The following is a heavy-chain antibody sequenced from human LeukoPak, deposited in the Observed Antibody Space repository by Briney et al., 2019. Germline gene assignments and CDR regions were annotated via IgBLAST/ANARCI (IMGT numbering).Heavy chain of an antibody. V-gene: IGHV4-59*01. Sequence: PSETLSLTCTVSGGSISSYYWSWIRQPPGKGLEWIGYIYYSGSTNYNPSLKSRVTISVDTSKNQFSLKLSSVTAADTAVYYCARDNPTYYDFWSGSGTTGWFDPWGQGTLVTVSS. D-gene: IGHD3-3*01. J-gene: IGHJ5*02. CDR3: ARDNPTYYDFWSGSGTTGWFDP. CDR1: GGSISSYY. CDR2: IYYSGST.